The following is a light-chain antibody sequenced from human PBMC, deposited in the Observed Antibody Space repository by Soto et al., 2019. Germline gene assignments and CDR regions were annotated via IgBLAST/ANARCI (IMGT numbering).Light chain of an antibody. V-gene: IGKV1-33*01. Sequence: DVQMTQXPSXLXASVGDRVTITCQASQNINNYLNWYQQKPGRAPKLLIYDASNLEAGVPSRFRGSGSGTDFTFTISRLQPEDIATYYCQQYENLPTFGQGTRLEIK. J-gene: IGKJ5*01. CDR3: QQYENLPT. CDR1: QNINNY. CDR2: DAS.